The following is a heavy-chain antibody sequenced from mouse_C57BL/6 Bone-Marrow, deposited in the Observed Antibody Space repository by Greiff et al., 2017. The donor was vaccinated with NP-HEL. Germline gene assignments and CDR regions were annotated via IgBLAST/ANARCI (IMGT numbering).Heavy chain of an antibody. CDR3: ATPANWGYWYFDV. Sequence: VQLVESGPGLVQPSQCLSITCTVSGFSLTSYGVHWVRQSPGKGLEWLGVIWSGGSTDYNAAFISRLSISKDNSKSQVFFKMNSLQADDTAIYYCATPANWGYWYFDVWGTGTTVTVSS. CDR1: GFSLTSYG. J-gene: IGHJ1*03. CDR2: IWSGGST. V-gene: IGHV2-2*01. D-gene: IGHD4-1*01.